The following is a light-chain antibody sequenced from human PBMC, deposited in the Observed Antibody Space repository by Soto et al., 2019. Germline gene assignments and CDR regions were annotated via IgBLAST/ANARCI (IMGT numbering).Light chain of an antibody. V-gene: IGKV3-20*01. Sequence: EIVLTQSPGTLSLSPGERATLSCRASQSISSSYLAWYQQKPGQAPRLLIYAASSRATGIPDRFSGSGSGTDFTLTINRLEPEDFAVYYCQQYGSSSYTFGQGTQLEIK. J-gene: IGKJ2*01. CDR2: AAS. CDR1: QSISSSY. CDR3: QQYGSSSYT.